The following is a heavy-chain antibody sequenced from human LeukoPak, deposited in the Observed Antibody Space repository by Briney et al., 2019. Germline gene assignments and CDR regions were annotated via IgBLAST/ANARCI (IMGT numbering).Heavy chain of an antibody. V-gene: IGHV3-23*01. CDR3: AKEGSAWNYFDY. D-gene: IGHD3-10*01. J-gene: IGHJ4*02. CDR2: ISGSGDST. Sequence: GGSLRLSCAASGFTFSSYAMSWVRQAPGKGLEWVSGISGSGDSTYYADSVKGRFTISRDNSENTLYVQMNSLRAEDTAVYYCAKEGSAWNYFDYWGQGTLVTVSS. CDR1: GFTFSSYA.